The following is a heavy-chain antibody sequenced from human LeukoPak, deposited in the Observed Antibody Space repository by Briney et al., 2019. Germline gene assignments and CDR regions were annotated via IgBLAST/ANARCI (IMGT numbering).Heavy chain of an antibody. CDR1: GFTFSSYS. D-gene: IGHD3-16*01. J-gene: IGHJ4*02. CDR2: ISSSSSTI. V-gene: IGHV3-48*04. Sequence: GGSLRLSCAASGFTFSSYSMNWVRQAPGKGLEWVSYISSSSSTIYYADSVKGRFTISRDNAKNSLYLQMNSLRAEDTAVYYCASVWTGGDSVYWGQGTLVTVSS. CDR3: ASVWTGGDSVY.